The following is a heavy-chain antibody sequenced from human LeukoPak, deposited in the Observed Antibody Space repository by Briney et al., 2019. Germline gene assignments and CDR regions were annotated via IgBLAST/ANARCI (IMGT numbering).Heavy chain of an antibody. CDR2: INPNSGGT. J-gene: IGHJ4*02. Sequence: ASVKVSCKASGYTLTGYYMHWVRQAPGQGLEWMGWINPNSGGTNYAQKFQGRVTMTRDTSISTAYIELSRLRSDDTAVYYCAREKRRYYYGSGSYLLWGQGTLVTVSS. V-gene: IGHV1-2*02. CDR3: AREKRRYYYGSGSYLL. D-gene: IGHD3-10*01. CDR1: GYTLTGYY.